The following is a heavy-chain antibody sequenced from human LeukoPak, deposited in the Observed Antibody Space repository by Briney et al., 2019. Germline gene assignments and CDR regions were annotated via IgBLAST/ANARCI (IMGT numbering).Heavy chain of an antibody. V-gene: IGHV4-34*01. Sequence: PSETLSLTCAVYGGSFSGYYWNWIRQPPGKGLEWIGEINHSGSTNYNPSLKSRVTISVDTSKNHFSLKLSSVTAADTAVYYCARGPAPLTAGIPFDYWGQGTLVTVSS. CDR2: INHSGST. D-gene: IGHD2-2*02. J-gene: IGHJ4*02. CDR3: ARGPAPLTAGIPFDY. CDR1: GGSFSGYY.